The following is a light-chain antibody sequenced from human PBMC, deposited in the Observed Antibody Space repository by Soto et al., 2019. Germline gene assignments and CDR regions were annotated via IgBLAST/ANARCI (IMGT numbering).Light chain of an antibody. J-gene: IGLJ1*01. V-gene: IGLV1-40*01. Sequence: QSALTQPPSVSGAPGQRVTISCTGSSSNFGTTYDGHWYQQLPGTAPKLLIYGFSTRPSGVPDRFSGSKSGTSASLAITGLQAEDEADYYCQSYDNSLGFVFGTGTKLTVL. CDR2: GFS. CDR1: SSNFGTTYD. CDR3: QSYDNSLGFV.